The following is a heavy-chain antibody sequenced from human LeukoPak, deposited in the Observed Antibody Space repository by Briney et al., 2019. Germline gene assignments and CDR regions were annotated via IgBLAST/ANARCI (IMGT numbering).Heavy chain of an antibody. V-gene: IGHV3-48*01. Sequence: GGSLRLSCVASGVTFSADSMSWGRQAPGKGLEWGSYITRSSSAKFYADSVKGRFTISRDNAENLLYLQMNSLRAEDTAVYYCTRDQEGSDYWGQGTMVTVSS. CDR1: GVTFSADS. CDR3: TRDQEGSDY. J-gene: IGHJ4*02. CDR2: ITRSSSAK.